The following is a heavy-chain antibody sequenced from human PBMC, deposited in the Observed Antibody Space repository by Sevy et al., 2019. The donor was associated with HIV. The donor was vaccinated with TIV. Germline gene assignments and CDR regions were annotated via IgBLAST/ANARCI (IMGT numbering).Heavy chain of an antibody. CDR1: GYTFNTYG. CDR3: ARERTRWQQLVEYYLGMDV. Sequence: ASVKDSCKASGYTFNTYGISWVRQAPGQGLEWMGWISSYYGNTNFAQKFQGRVTMTTDTITNTAYMELTSLRSDDTAVYYCARERTRWQQLVEYYLGMDVWGQGTPVTVSS. CDR2: ISSYYGNT. V-gene: IGHV1-18*01. D-gene: IGHD6-13*01. J-gene: IGHJ6*02.